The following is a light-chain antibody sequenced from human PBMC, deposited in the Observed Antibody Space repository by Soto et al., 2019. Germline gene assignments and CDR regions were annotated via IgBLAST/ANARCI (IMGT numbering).Light chain of an antibody. CDR2: EVS. CDR1: SSDVGSYNS. CDR3: SSYTTSNTYV. J-gene: IGLJ1*01. Sequence: QSALTQPPSVSGSPGQSVTISCTGTSSDVGSYNSVSWYQQPPGTVPKLMIYEVSNRPSGVPDRFSGSKSGNTASLTISGLQAEDEADYCCSSYTTSNTYVFGTGTKLTVL. V-gene: IGLV2-18*02.